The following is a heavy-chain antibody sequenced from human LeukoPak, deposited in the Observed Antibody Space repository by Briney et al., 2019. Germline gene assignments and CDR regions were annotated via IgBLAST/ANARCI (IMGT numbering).Heavy chain of an antibody. CDR3: ARGKPTRYCSSTSCYLTFQY. CDR2: INHSGST. Sequence: PSETLSLTCAVYGGSFSGYYWSWIRQPPGKGLEWIGEINHSGSTNYNPSLKSRVTISVDTSKNQFSLKLSSVTAADTAVYYCARGKPTRYCSSTSCYLTFQYWGQGTLVTVSS. J-gene: IGHJ1*01. CDR1: GGSFSGYY. V-gene: IGHV4-34*01. D-gene: IGHD2-2*01.